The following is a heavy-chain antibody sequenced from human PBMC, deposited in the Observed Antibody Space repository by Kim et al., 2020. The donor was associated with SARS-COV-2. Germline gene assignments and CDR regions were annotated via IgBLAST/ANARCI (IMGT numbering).Heavy chain of an antibody. V-gene: IGHV4-59*01. Sequence: SETLSLTCTVSGGSISSYYWSWIRQPPGNGLECIGYIFYTGSTNYNPSLKSRVTISVDTSKNQFSLKLSSVTAADTAVYYCARASASVTRWRPFDYWGQG. J-gene: IGHJ4*02. CDR1: GGSISSYY. CDR2: IFYTGST. CDR3: ARASASVTRWRPFDY. D-gene: IGHD4-17*01.